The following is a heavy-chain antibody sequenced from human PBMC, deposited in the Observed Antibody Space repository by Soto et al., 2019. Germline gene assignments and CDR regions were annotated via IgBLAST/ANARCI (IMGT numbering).Heavy chain of an antibody. Sequence: PGGSLRLSCAASGFTFSRCDMHWVRQAPGKGLEWVAIISYDGSNKYYADSVKGRFTISRDNSKNTQYLQMSSLRPGDTAVYYCAKGSYSGIYSDFDYWGQGTLVTLSS. CDR3: AKGSYSGIYSDFDY. CDR2: ISYDGSNK. D-gene: IGHD1-26*01. V-gene: IGHV3-30*18. J-gene: IGHJ4*02. CDR1: GFTFSRCD.